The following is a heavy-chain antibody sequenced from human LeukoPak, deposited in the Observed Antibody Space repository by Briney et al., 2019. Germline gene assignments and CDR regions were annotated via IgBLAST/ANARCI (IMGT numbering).Heavy chain of an antibody. J-gene: IGHJ4*02. V-gene: IGHV3-9*01. CDR1: GFTFSSYA. CDR3: AKSDSYDFWSGYYLDY. Sequence: GGSLRLSCAASGFTFSSYAMSWVRQAPGKGLEWVSGISWNSGSIGYADSVKGRFTISRDNAKNSLYLQMNSLRAEDTALYYCAKSDSYDFWSGYYLDYWGQGTLVTVSS. D-gene: IGHD3-3*01. CDR2: ISWNSGSI.